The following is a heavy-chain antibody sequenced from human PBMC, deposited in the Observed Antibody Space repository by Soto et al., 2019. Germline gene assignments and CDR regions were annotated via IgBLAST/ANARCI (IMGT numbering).Heavy chain of an antibody. CDR3: ARDILATIEGYFDY. Sequence: QVQLVQSGAEVKKPGASVKVSCKASGYTFTSHPMHWVRQAPGQRLEWMGWINTGNGNTKYSQKVQGRVTIIRDTSASTVYMELSSLRSEDTAVYYCARDILATIEGYFDYWGQGTLVTVSS. CDR2: INTGNGNT. V-gene: IGHV1-3*04. D-gene: IGHD5-12*01. J-gene: IGHJ4*02. CDR1: GYTFTSHP.